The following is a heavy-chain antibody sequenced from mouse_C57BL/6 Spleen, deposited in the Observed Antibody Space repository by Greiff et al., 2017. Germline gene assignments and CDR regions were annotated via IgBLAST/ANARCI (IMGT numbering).Heavy chain of an antibody. V-gene: IGHV5-16*01. Sequence: EVQLVESEGGLVQPGSSMKLSCTASGFTFSDYYMAWVRQVPEKGLEWVANINYDGSSTYYLDSLKSRFIILRDNAKNILYLQMSSLKSEDTATYYCARVIWSYFDYWGQGTTLTVSS. CDR2: INYDGSST. CDR1: GFTFSDYY. CDR3: ARVIWSYFDY. J-gene: IGHJ2*01. D-gene: IGHD1-1*02.